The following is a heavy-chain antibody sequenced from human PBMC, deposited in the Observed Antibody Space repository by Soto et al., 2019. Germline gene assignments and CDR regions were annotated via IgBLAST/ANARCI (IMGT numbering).Heavy chain of an antibody. V-gene: IGHV4-30-2*01. CDR2: IYHSGST. Sequence: QLQLQESGSGLVKPSQTLSLTCAVSGGSISSGGYSWSWIRQPPGKGLEWIGYIYHSGSTYYNPSRKSRVTISVDRSKNQFSLKLSSVTAADTAVYYCARERVYYGSGSYYDYWGQGTLVTVSS. CDR3: ARERVYYGSGSYYDY. CDR1: GGSISSGGYS. J-gene: IGHJ4*02. D-gene: IGHD3-10*01.